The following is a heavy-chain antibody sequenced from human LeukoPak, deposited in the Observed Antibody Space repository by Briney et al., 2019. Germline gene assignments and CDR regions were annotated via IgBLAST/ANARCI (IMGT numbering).Heavy chain of an antibody. CDR2: IYPGDSDI. CDR3: ARRGGYSDY. CDR1: GSSFTCYW. Sequence: GESLMISCNGCGSSFTCYWIGWVRQMPGKGLEWMGIIYPGDSDIRHSPSFQGQVTISADKSISTAYLQWSSLKASDTAIYYCARRGGYSDYWGQGTLVTVSS. D-gene: IGHD5-24*01. J-gene: IGHJ4*02. V-gene: IGHV5-51*01.